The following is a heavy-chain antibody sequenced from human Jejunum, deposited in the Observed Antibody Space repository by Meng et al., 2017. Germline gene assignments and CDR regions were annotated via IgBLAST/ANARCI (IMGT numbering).Heavy chain of an antibody. CDR2: ISHSGST. CDR1: GGSLKDFY. V-gene: IGHV4-34*01. Sequence: QVQLQQWGAGLLKPSEPLSLTCAVSGGSLKDFYWNWIRQPPGKGLEWIGEISHSGSTNYNPSLKSRVTISVDRSQNQLSLKLTSVSGTDTAVYFCARALGAYGDSGFAYWGQGALVTGSS. CDR3: ARALGAYGDSGFAY. J-gene: IGHJ4*02. D-gene: IGHD4-17*01.